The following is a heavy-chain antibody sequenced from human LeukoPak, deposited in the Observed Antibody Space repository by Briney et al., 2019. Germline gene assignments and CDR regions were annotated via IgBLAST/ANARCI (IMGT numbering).Heavy chain of an antibody. CDR2: IRSKAYGGTT. J-gene: IGHJ4*02. D-gene: IGHD3-10*01. V-gene: IGHV3-49*03. Sequence: GGSLRLSCTASGFTFGDYAMSWFRQAPGKGLEWVGFIRSKAYGGTTEYAASVKGRFTISRDDSKSIAYLQMNSLKTEDTAVYYCTSDRGLLWFGELPFDYWGQGTLVTVSS. CDR1: GFTFGDYA. CDR3: TSDRGLLWFGELPFDY.